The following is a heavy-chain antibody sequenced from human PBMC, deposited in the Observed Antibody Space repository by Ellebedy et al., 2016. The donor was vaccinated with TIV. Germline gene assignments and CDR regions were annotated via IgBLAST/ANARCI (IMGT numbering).Heavy chain of an antibody. D-gene: IGHD6-19*01. Sequence: GESLKISCKGSGYIFSSYWIAWVRQMPGKGLEWMGIIYSGDSDTRYSPSFQGQVTISVDKSISTAYLQWSSLKASDTAMYYCAREAYTSGYSWFDSWGQGTLVSVSS. CDR2: IYSGDSDT. V-gene: IGHV5-51*01. CDR3: AREAYTSGYSWFDS. J-gene: IGHJ5*01. CDR1: GYIFSSYW.